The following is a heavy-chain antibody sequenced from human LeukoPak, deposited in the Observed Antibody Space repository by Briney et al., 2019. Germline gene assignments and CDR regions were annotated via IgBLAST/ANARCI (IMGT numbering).Heavy chain of an antibody. J-gene: IGHJ4*02. Sequence: AASVTVSCKASGGTFSSYAISWVRRAPGQGLEWMGGIIPIFGTANYAQKFQGRVTITADESTSTAYMELSSLRSEDTAVYYCARGGELRYFDWPNWGQGTLVTVSS. CDR1: GGTFSSYA. V-gene: IGHV1-69*01. D-gene: IGHD3-9*01. CDR2: IIPIFGTA. CDR3: ARGGELRYFDWPN.